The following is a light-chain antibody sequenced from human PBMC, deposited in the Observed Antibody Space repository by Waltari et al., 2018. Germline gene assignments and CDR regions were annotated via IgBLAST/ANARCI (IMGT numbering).Light chain of an antibody. J-gene: IGKJ4*01. CDR2: DAS. Sequence: ELVLTQSPDILSFSPGERATLSCRASQSVGTYLAWYQQRPGQSHRLLIYDASYKATGIPARFSGSGSETGFTLTISSLQPEDFAVYYWQQRRNWPLTFGGGTRVQI. V-gene: IGKV3-11*01. CDR1: QSVGTY. CDR3: QQRRNWPLT.